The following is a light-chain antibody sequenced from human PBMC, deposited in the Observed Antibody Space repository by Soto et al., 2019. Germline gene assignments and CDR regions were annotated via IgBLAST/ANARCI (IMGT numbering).Light chain of an antibody. CDR1: QSVSNNY. J-gene: IGKJ1*01. V-gene: IGKV3-20*01. CDR2: GAS. CDR3: QQYGHSPRT. Sequence: EIVLTQSPGTLSLSPGERATLSCRASQSVSNNYLAWYQQKPGQAHRLLIYGASNRATGIQDRFSGSGSGTDFTLTIRRLEPEDFAVYYCQQYGHSPRTFGQGTKVDI.